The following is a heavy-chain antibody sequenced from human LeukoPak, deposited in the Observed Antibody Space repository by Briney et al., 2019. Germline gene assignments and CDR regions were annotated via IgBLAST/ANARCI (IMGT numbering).Heavy chain of an antibody. V-gene: IGHV4-61*01. CDR3: ARDKGASSIAARHVFDY. CDR2: IYYSGST. J-gene: IGHJ4*02. CDR1: GGSVSSKSYY. D-gene: IGHD6-6*01. Sequence: SETLSLTCTVSGGSVSSKSYYWSWIRQPPGKGLEWIGYIYYSGSTNYNPSLKSRVTISVDTSKNQFSLKLSSVTAADTAVYYCARDKGASSIAARHVFDYWGQGTLVTVSS.